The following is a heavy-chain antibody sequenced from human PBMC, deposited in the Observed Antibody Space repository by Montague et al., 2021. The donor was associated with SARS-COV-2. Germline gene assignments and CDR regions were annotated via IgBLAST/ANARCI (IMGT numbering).Heavy chain of an antibody. CDR1: GGSFSGYY. D-gene: IGHD2-21*02. CDR3: ARGLFQPDCQAY. V-gene: IGHV4-34*01. Sequence: SETLSLTCAVCGGSFSGYYWSWIRQPPGKGLEWIGEINHSGSTNYNPSLKSRVTISVDTSKNQFSLKLSSVTAADTAVYYCARGLFQPDCQAYWGQGTLVTVSS. J-gene: IGHJ4*02. CDR2: INHSGST.